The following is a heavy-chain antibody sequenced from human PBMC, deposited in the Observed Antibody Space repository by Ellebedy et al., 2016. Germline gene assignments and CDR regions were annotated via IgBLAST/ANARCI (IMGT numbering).Heavy chain of an antibody. Sequence: GESLKISCAASGLTFTNYWMSWVRQAPGKGLECVANIKEDGSERYYVDSVKGRFTISRDNAKNSLYLQMNSLRAEDTAVYYCARGRYTSGWYPDYFDYWGQGTLVTVSS. CDR1: GLTFTNYW. CDR2: IKEDGSER. CDR3: ARGRYTSGWYPDYFDY. J-gene: IGHJ4*02. D-gene: IGHD6-19*01. V-gene: IGHV3-7*01.